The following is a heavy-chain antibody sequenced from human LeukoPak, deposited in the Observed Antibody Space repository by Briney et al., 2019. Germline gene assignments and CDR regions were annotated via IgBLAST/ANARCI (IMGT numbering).Heavy chain of an antibody. CDR1: GGSISSYY. Sequence: PSETLSLTCTVSGGSISSYYWSWIRQPPGKGLEWIGYIYYSGSTNYNPSLKSRVTISVGTSKNQFSLKLSSVTAADTAVYYCARHGYCSSTSCYFGMGYYYYGMDVWGQGTTVTVSS. CDR2: IYYSGST. D-gene: IGHD2-2*03. J-gene: IGHJ6*02. V-gene: IGHV4-59*08. CDR3: ARHGYCSSTSCYFGMGYYYYGMDV.